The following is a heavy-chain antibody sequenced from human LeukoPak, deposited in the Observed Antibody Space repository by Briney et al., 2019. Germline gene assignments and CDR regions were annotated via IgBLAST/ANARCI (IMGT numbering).Heavy chain of an antibody. D-gene: IGHD3-3*01. V-gene: IGHV4-59*01. CDR3: ARTRPITIFGVVPKYYFDY. CDR2: IYYSGST. CDR1: GGSISSYY. Sequence: SETLSLTCTVSGGSISSYYWSWIRQPPGKGLEWIGYIYYSGSTNYNPSLKSRVTISVDTSKNQFSLKLSSVTAADAAVYYCARTRPITIFGVVPKYYFDYWGQGTLVTVSS. J-gene: IGHJ4*02.